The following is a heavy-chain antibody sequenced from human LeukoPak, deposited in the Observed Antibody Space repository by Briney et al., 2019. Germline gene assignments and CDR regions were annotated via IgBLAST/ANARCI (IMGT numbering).Heavy chain of an antibody. Sequence: SGTLSLTCAVSGGSISSSNWWSWVRQPPGKGLEWIGEIYHSGSTNYNPSLKSRVTISVDKSKNQFSLKLSSVTAADTAVYYCARVRYEGGTNSAGDYWGQGTLVTVSS. J-gene: IGHJ4*02. V-gene: IGHV4-4*02. D-gene: IGHD4-23*01. CDR1: GGSISSSNW. CDR2: IYHSGST. CDR3: ARVRYEGGTNSAGDY.